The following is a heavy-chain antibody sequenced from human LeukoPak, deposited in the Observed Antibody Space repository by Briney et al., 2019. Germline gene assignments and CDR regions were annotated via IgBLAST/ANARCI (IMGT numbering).Heavy chain of an antibody. CDR1: GGSISGYY. V-gene: IGHV4-59*08. CDR3: ARVGGIPARLGIDAFDI. D-gene: IGHD6-6*01. CDR2: IYYSGST. Sequence: SETLSLTCTVSGGSISGYYWSWIRQPPGKGLEWIGYIYYSGSTNYNPSLKSRVTISVDTSMNQFSLKLSSVAAADTAMYYCARVGGIPARLGIDAFDIWGQGTMVTVSS. J-gene: IGHJ3*02.